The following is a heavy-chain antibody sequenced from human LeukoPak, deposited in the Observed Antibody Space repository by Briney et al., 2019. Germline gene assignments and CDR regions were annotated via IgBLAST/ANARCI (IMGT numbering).Heavy chain of an antibody. CDR1: GFTFTNAW. CDR2: IKKKTDGGTA. Sequence: PGGSLRLSCAASGFTFTNAWMNWVRQAPGKGLEWVGRIKKKTDGGTADYAAPVKGRFTISRDDSKNTLYVRMNSLKTEDTGVYYCTTQPPGDYWGQGTLVTVSS. CDR3: TTQPPGDY. V-gene: IGHV3-15*01. J-gene: IGHJ4*02.